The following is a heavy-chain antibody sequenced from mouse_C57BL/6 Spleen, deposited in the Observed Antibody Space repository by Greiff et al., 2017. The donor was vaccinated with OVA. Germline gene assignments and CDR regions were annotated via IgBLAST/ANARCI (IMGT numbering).Heavy chain of an antibody. J-gene: IGHJ2*01. CDR2: IDPENGDT. Sequence: EVQLRESGAELVRPGASVKLSCTASGFNIKDDYMHWVKQRPEQGLEWIGWIDPENGDTEYASKFQGKATITADTSSNTAYLQLSSLTSEDTAVYYCTTRVGRYWGQGTTRTVSS. CDR1: GFNIKDDY. D-gene: IGHD4-1*01. V-gene: IGHV14-4*01. CDR3: TTRVGRY.